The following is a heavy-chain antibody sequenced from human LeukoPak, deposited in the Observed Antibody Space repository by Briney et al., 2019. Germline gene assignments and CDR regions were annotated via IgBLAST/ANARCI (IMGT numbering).Heavy chain of an antibody. CDR3: TKTSSLLTYYYDSSGYCDY. J-gene: IGHJ4*02. D-gene: IGHD3-22*01. Sequence: HPRGSLRLSCAASGFTFSSYAMSWVRQAPGKGLEWVSAISGSGGSTYYADSVKGRFTSSRDNSKNTLYLQMNSLRAEDTAVYYCTKTSSLLTYYYDSSGYCDYWGQGTLVTVSS. V-gene: IGHV3-23*01. CDR1: GFTFSSYA. CDR2: ISGSGGST.